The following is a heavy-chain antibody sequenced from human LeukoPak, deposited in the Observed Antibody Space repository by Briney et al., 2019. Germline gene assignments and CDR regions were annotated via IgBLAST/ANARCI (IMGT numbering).Heavy chain of an antibody. Sequence: PSETLSLNCTGSGFSISSSSYDWGCIGQPPGKGLGWIGSIYYSGSTYYNPSLKSRATISVDTSKNQYSLKLSSVTAEDTAVYYCARRLIVVVITDAFDIWGQGTMVTVSS. CDR3: ARRLIVVVITDAFDI. D-gene: IGHD3-22*01. V-gene: IGHV4-39*07. CDR2: IYYSGST. CDR1: GFSISSSSYD. J-gene: IGHJ3*02.